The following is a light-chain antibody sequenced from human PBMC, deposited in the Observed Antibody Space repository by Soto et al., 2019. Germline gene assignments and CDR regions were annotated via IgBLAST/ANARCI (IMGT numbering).Light chain of an antibody. CDR2: EVS. CDR3: FSYAGSSTWV. V-gene: IGLV2-23*02. Sequence: QSVLTQPASVSGSLGQSITISCTGTRSDVGSYNSVAWYQQYPGKAPRVMIFEVSKRPSEISNRFSGSKSGNTASLTISGLQAEDEADYFCFSYAGSSTWVFGGGTKLTVL. J-gene: IGLJ3*02. CDR1: RSDVGSYNS.